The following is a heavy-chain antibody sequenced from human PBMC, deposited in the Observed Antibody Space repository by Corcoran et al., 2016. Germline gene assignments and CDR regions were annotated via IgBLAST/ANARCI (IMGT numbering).Heavy chain of an antibody. V-gene: IGHV1-46*01. CDR3: ARTTGYCSSTSCNYYYDGMDV. D-gene: IGHD2-2*01. CDR2: INPSGGST. J-gene: IGHJ6*02. CDR1: GYTFTSYY. Sequence: HVQLVQSGAEVKKPGASVKVSCKASGYTFTSYYMHWVRQAPGQGLEWMGIINPSGGSTSYAQKFQGRGTMTRETSTITVYMELSSRRSEDTAGYYWARTTGYCSSTSCNYYYDGMDVWGQGTTVTVSS.